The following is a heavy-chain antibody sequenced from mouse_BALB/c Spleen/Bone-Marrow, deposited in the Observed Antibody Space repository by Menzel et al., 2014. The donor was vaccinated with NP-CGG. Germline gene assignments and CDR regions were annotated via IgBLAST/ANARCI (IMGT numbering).Heavy chain of an antibody. CDR3: ARGSSYFDY. Sequence: EVMLVESGGGLVKPGGSLKLSCAASGFTFSDYYMYWVRQTPEKRLEWVATISDGGSYTYYPDSVKGRFTVSRDNAKNNLYLQMSSLKSEDTAMYYCARGSSYFDYWGQGTTLTGSS. D-gene: IGHD1-1*01. J-gene: IGHJ2*01. CDR1: GFTFSDYY. CDR2: ISDGGSYT. V-gene: IGHV5-4*02.